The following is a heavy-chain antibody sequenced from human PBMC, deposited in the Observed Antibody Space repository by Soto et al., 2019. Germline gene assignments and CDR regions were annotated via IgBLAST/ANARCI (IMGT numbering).Heavy chain of an antibody. Sequence: SETLSLTCAVYGGSFSGYYWSWIRQPPGKGLEWIGEINHSGSTNYNPSLKSRVTISVDTSKNQFSLKLSSVTAADTAVYYCARGGRSIAAAGYYYYYGMDVWRQGTTVTVSS. D-gene: IGHD6-13*01. CDR2: INHSGST. CDR1: GGSFSGYY. V-gene: IGHV4-34*01. CDR3: ARGGRSIAAAGYYYYYGMDV. J-gene: IGHJ6*02.